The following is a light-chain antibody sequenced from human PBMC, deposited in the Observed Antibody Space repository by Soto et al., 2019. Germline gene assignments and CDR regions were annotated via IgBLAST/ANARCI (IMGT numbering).Light chain of an antibody. CDR2: EVS. J-gene: IGLJ2*01. Sequence: QSALTQPASVSGSPGQSITISCTGTSSDVGGYNYVCWYQQHPGKAPKLMIYEVSNRPSGISTRFSGSKSGNTASLTISGLQAEDEADYYCSSYTSSSTLVIFGGGTKLTVL. CDR3: SSYTSSSTLVI. CDR1: SSDVGGYNY. V-gene: IGLV2-14*01.